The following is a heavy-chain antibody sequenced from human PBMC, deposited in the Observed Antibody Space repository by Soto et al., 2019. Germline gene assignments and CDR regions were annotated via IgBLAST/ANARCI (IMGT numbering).Heavy chain of an antibody. Sequence: QVQLVQSGAEVKKPGSSVKVSCKASGGTFSSYTISWVRQAPGQGREWMGRIIPILGIAKYAQKFQGRVTITADKSTSTAYMELSSLRAEDTAVYYCARDGVGYCSGVSCYWGQGTLVTVSS. CDR2: IIPILGIA. V-gene: IGHV1-69*02. J-gene: IGHJ4*02. CDR3: ARDGVGYCSGVSCY. CDR1: GGTFSSYT. D-gene: IGHD2-15*01.